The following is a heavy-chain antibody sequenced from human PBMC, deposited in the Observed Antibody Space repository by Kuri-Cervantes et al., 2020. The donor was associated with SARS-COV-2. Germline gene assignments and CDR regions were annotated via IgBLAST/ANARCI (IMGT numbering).Heavy chain of an antibody. V-gene: IGHV3-21*01. CDR3: ATVSDYYDSSGYFLDFDY. CDR1: GFTFSSYS. J-gene: IGHJ4*02. CDR2: ISSSSSYI. D-gene: IGHD3-22*01. Sequence: GGSLRLSCAASGFTFSSYSMNWVRQAPGKGLEWVSSISSSSSYIYYADSVKGRFTTSRDNAKNSLYLQMNSLRAEDTAVYYCATVSDYYDSSGYFLDFDYWGQGTLVTVSS.